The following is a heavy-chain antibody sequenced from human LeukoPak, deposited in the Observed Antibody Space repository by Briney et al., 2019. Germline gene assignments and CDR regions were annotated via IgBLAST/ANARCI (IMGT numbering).Heavy chain of an antibody. Sequence: GGSLRLSCAPSGFTFSSNAMTWVRQAPGKGLEGVSLISGFGDTTYYADSVKGRCTISRDNSKNTLYLQVNSLRAEDTAVYYCAKDLRRSSGASDAFDYWGQGTLVTVSS. D-gene: IGHD6-19*01. CDR2: ISGFGDTT. V-gene: IGHV3-23*01. CDR3: AKDLRRSSGASDAFDY. CDR1: GFTFSSNA. J-gene: IGHJ4*02.